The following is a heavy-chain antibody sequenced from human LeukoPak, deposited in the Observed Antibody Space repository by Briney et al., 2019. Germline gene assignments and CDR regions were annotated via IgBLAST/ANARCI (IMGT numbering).Heavy chain of an antibody. D-gene: IGHD4-17*01. CDR1: GFTFSSYA. Sequence: PGGSLRLSCAASGFTFSSYAMSWVRQAPGKGLEWDSAISGSGGSTYYADSVKGRFTISRDNSKNTLYLQMNSLRAEDTAVYYCAKDRTYGDYSLNAFDIWGQGTMVTVSS. V-gene: IGHV3-23*01. CDR2: ISGSGGST. CDR3: AKDRTYGDYSLNAFDI. J-gene: IGHJ3*02.